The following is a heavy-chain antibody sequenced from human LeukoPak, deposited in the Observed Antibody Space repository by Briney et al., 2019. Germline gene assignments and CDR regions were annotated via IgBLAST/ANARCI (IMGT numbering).Heavy chain of an antibody. V-gene: IGHV4-39*01. CDR1: GGSISSSRYY. CDR3: ARRGYSGYEVGY. CDR2: SCYSGST. D-gene: IGHD5-12*01. Sequence: KPSETLSLTCTVSGGSISSSRYYWRWIREPPVKGLEWIGSSCYSGSTYYNPSLKSPVTISVDTSKNQSSLKLSSLTAADTAVYYCARRGYSGYEVGYWGQGTLVTVSS. J-gene: IGHJ4*02.